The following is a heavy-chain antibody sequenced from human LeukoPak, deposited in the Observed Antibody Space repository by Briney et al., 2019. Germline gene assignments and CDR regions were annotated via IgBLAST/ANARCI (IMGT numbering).Heavy chain of an antibody. D-gene: IGHD6-19*01. J-gene: IGHJ3*01. CDR2: ISSSSSYI. V-gene: IGHV3-21*01. Sequence: PGGSLRLSCAASGFTFSSYSMNWVRQAPGKGLEWVSSISSSSSYIYYADSVKGRFTISRDNAKNSLYLQMNSLRAEDTGIYYCVRVGSGATRADTLDLWGQGTMVTVSS. CDR3: VRVGSGATRADTLDL. CDR1: GFTFSSYS.